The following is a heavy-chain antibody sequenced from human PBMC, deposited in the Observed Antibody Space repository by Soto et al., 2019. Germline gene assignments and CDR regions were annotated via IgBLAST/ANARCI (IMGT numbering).Heavy chain of an antibody. CDR2: ISGSGGST. CDR1: GFTFSSYA. J-gene: IGHJ4*02. V-gene: IGHV3-23*01. CDR3: ATLPYGEYGGGEYYDYIWGSYRLIYY. D-gene: IGHD3-16*02. Sequence: EVQLLESGGGLVQPGGSLRLSCAASGFTFSSYAMSWVRQAPGKGLEWVSAISGSGGSTYYADSVKGRFTISRDNSTTTLYLQMNSLRAEDTAVYYCATLPYGEYGGGEYYDYIWGSYRLIYYWCQGTLVTVSS.